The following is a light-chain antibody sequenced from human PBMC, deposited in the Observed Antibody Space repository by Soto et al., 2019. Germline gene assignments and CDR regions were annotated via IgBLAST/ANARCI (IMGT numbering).Light chain of an antibody. Sequence: QSVLTQPPSVSAAPGQKATTSSLGSSSNIGKNFVFWYQQPPGTPPNLLIYDNDKRPSGIPDRFSGSKSGTSATLGSTGLQTGDEADYYCATWDRSLSVGVFGGGTKLTVL. V-gene: IGLV1-51*01. J-gene: IGLJ2*01. CDR1: SSNIGKNF. CDR2: DND. CDR3: ATWDRSLSVGV.